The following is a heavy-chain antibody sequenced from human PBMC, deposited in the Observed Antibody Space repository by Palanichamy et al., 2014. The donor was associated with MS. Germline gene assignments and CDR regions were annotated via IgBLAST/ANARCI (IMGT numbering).Heavy chain of an antibody. CDR3: GKSVRDYYYYAMDV. V-gene: IGHV3-23*04. J-gene: IGHJ6*02. Sequence: EVHLVEVWGRAWNSLGGPVRLSCAASGFTFSSYAMSWVRQAPGKGLEWVSGISGSGGSTYYADSVKGRFTISRDKSKNTLYLQMNSLRAEDTAVYYCGKSVRDYYYYAMDVWGQGTTVTVSS. CDR2: ISGSGGST. CDR1: GFTFSSYA.